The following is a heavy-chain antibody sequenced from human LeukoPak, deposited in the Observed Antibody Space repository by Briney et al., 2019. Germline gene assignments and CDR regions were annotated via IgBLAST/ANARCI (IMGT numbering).Heavy chain of an antibody. D-gene: IGHD2-2*02. CDR3: AREYRHFYCSSTSCYSSSWFDP. V-gene: IGHV3-7*03. J-gene: IGHJ5*02. CDR1: GFTFSSYW. Sequence: PGGSLRLSCAASGFTFSSYWMSWVRQAPGKGLEWVANIKQDGSEKYYVDSVKGRFTISRDNAKNSLYLQMNSLRAEDTAVYYCAREYRHFYCSSTSCYSSSWFDPWGQGTLVTVSS. CDR2: IKQDGSEK.